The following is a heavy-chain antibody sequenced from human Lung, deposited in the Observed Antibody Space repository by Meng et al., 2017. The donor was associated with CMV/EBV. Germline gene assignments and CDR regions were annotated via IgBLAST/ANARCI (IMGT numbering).Heavy chain of an antibody. CDR3: AVGRVAPTTAHFWSGPFDN. Sequence: SSXXVSXMCSVDTFSKHSINWVRQAPEQGLDWMGEIISKVWLTDSAQKLQGRVTITADKSTNTAYTDLKSLRPEDTALYYCAVGRVAPTTAHFWSGPFDNWXQGTLVTVSS. CDR2: IISKVWLT. J-gene: IGHJ4*02. CDR1: VDTFSKHS. D-gene: IGHD3-3*02. V-gene: IGHV1-69*10.